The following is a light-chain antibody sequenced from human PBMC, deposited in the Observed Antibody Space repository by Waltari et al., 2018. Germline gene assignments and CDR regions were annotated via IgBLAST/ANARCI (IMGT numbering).Light chain of an antibody. Sequence: EIVLTQSPGTLSLSPGERATLSCRASQRVSSSYLAWYQQKPGQPPRLLIYGASSRATGIPDRFSGSGSGTDFTLTISRLEPEDFAVYYCQQYGSSPPLTFGGGTKVEIK. V-gene: IGKV3-20*01. CDR1: QRVSSSY. CDR2: GAS. CDR3: QQYGSSPPLT. J-gene: IGKJ4*01.